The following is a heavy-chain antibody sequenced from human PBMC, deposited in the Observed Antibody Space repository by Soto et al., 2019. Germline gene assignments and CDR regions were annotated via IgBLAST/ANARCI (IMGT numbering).Heavy chain of an antibody. CDR1: GFTFSSYA. D-gene: IGHD6-13*01. Sequence: GGSLRLSCAASGFTFSSYAMHWVRQAPGKGLEWVAVISYDGSNKYYADSVKGRFTISRDNSKNTLYLQMNSLRAEDTAVYYCARVGGSKYSSSWYFDYWGQEPWSPSPQ. J-gene: IGHJ4*01. CDR2: ISYDGSNK. V-gene: IGHV3-30*04. CDR3: ARVGGSKYSSSWYFDY.